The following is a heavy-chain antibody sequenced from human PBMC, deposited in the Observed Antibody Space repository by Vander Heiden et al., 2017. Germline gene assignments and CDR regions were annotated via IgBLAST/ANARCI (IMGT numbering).Heavy chain of an antibody. CDR2: IYTSGST. V-gene: IGHV4-4*07. Sequence: QVQLQESGPGLVKPSETLSLTCTVSGGSISSSYWSWIRQPAGKGLEWIGRIYTSGSTNYNPSLKSRVTMSVDTSKNQFSLKLSSVTAADTAVYYCARVSEDGYSHYYYYGMDVWGQGTTVTVSS. J-gene: IGHJ6*02. D-gene: IGHD5-18*01. CDR3: ARVSEDGYSHYYYYGMDV. CDR1: GGSISSSY.